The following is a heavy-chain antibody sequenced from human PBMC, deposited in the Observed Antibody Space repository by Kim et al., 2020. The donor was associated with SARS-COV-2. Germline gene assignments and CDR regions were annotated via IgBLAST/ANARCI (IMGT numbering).Heavy chain of an antibody. CDR1: GYTFTGYY. CDR3: ARGDYYERGFDY. V-gene: IGHV1-2*02. Sequence: ASVKVSCKASGYTFTGYYMHWVRQAPGQGLEWMGCINPNSGGTNYAQKFQGRVTMTRDTSISTAYMELSRLRSDDTAVYYCARGDYYERGFDYWGQGTLVTVSS. J-gene: IGHJ4*02. CDR2: INPNSGGT. D-gene: IGHD3-22*01.